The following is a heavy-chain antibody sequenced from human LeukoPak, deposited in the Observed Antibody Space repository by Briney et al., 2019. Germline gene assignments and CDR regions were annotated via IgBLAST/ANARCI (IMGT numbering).Heavy chain of an antibody. CDR1: GFTFSSSA. J-gene: IGHJ4*02. CDR3: AKQLGYCSDGSCYFPY. V-gene: IGHV3-23*01. D-gene: IGHD2-15*01. CDR2: ISNNGGYI. Sequence: PGGFLRLSCAASGFTFSSSAMSWVRQAPGKGLEWVSAISNNGGYIYYADSVQGRFTISRDNSKSTLCLQMNSLRAEDTAEYYCAKQLGYCSDGSCYFPYWGQGTLVTVSS.